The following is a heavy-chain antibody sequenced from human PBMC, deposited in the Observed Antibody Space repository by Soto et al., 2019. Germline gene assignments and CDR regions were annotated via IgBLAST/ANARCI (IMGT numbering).Heavy chain of an antibody. D-gene: IGHD3-9*01. J-gene: IGHJ4*02. V-gene: IGHV3-23*01. CDR1: GFTFSSYA. CDR3: AKDEGYLDWPRIRYCFDY. CDR2: ISGSGGST. Sequence: HPGGSLRLSCAASGFTFSSYAMSWVRQAPGKGLEWVSAISGSGGSTYYADSVKGRFTISRDNSKNTLYLQMNSLRAEDTAVYYCAKDEGYLDWPRIRYCFDYWGQGTLVTVSS.